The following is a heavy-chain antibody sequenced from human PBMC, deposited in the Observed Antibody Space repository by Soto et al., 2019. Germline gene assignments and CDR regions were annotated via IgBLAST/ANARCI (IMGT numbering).Heavy chain of an antibody. J-gene: IGHJ4*02. D-gene: IGHD2-15*01. CDR2: IIPILGIA. CDR3: ARVLLGYCSGGSCYDTDY. V-gene: IGHV1-69*02. Sequence: SVKVSCKASGGTFSSYTISWVRQAPGQGLEWMGRIIPILGIANYAQKFQGRVTITADKSTSTAYMELSSLRSEDTAVYYCARVLLGYCSGGSCYDTDYWGQGTLVTVSS. CDR1: GGTFSSYT.